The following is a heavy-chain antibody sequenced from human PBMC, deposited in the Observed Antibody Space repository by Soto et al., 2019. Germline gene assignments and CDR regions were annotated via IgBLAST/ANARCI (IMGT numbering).Heavy chain of an antibody. D-gene: IGHD5-12*01. Sequence: QVQLQESGPGLVKPSQTLSLTCTVSGGSISSGGYYWSWIRQHPGKGLEWIGYIYYSGSTYYNPSLKSRVTISVDTSKNQFALKLSSVTAADTAVYYCARLSGYDAFIDYWGQGTLVTVSS. V-gene: IGHV4-31*03. CDR1: GGSISSGGYY. CDR2: IYYSGST. CDR3: ARLSGYDAFIDY. J-gene: IGHJ4*02.